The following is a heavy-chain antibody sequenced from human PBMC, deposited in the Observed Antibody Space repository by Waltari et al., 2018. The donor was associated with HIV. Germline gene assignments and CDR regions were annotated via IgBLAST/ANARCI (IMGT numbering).Heavy chain of an antibody. J-gene: IGHJ2*01. CDR3: ARATGTMVRGVIITPTHWYFDL. CDR1: GGSFSGYY. D-gene: IGHD3-10*01. V-gene: IGHV4-34*01. Sequence: QVQLQQWGAGLLKPSETLSLTCAVYGGSFSGYYWSWIRPPPGKGQEWIGEINHSGSTNYNPSLKSRVAISVDTSKNQFSLKLSSVTAADTAVYYCARATGTMVRGVIITPTHWYFDLWGRGTLVTVSS. CDR2: INHSGST.